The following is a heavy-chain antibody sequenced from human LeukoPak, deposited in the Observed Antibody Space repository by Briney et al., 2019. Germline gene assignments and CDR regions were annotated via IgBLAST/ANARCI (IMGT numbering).Heavy chain of an antibody. V-gene: IGHV3-20*04. J-gene: IGHJ6*03. CDR2: INWNGGGT. D-gene: IGHD2-15*01. CDR1: GFTFDDFD. Sequence: GGSLRLSCAASGFTFDDFDMIWVRQAPGKGLEWVSAINWNGGGTGHADSVKGRFTISRDNSKNTLYLQMNSLKAEDTAVYYCAKDLGSEVYYYYYYMDVWGKGTTVTVSS. CDR3: AKDLGSEVYYYYYYMDV.